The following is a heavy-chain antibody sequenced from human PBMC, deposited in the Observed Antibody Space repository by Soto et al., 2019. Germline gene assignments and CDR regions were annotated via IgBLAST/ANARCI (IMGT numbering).Heavy chain of an antibody. Sequence: GGSLRLSCTASGFTFGDYAMSWFRQAPGKGLEWVGFIRSKAYGGTTEYAASVKGRFTSSRDDSKSIAYLQMNSLKTEDTAVYYCTRCSYDLWAHDRMDVRGQGTTVTLSS. CDR1: GFTFGDYA. CDR3: TRCSYDLWAHDRMDV. D-gene: IGHD3-3*01. J-gene: IGHJ6*02. V-gene: IGHV3-49*03. CDR2: IRSKAYGGTT.